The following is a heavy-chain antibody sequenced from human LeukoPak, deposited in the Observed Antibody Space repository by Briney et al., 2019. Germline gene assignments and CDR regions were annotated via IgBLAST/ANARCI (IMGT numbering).Heavy chain of an antibody. Sequence: GGSLRLSCAASGFTFSDYYISWIRQAPGKGLEWVSYISPSGITTYHADSVKGRFTISRDNSKNTLYLQMNSLRAEDTAVYYCARGLPGAMVSSFDYWGQGTLVTVSS. J-gene: IGHJ4*02. CDR3: ARGLPGAMVSSFDY. CDR2: ISPSGITT. CDR1: GFTFSDYY. D-gene: IGHD5-18*01. V-gene: IGHV3-11*04.